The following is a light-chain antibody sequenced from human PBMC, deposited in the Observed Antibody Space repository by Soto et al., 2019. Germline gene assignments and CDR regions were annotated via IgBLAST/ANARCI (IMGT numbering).Light chain of an antibody. V-gene: IGLV2-8*01. CDR1: FNDVGGYNS. CDR2: EVI. J-gene: IGLJ3*02. CDR3: TSFTTTNIWV. Sequence: QSALTQPPSASGSPGQSVTISCTGTFNDVGGYNSVSWYQHHPGKAPKLLIYEVIKRPSGIPDRFSGSKSDNTASLTVSGLQGEDEADYYCTSFTTTNIWVFGGGTKLTVL.